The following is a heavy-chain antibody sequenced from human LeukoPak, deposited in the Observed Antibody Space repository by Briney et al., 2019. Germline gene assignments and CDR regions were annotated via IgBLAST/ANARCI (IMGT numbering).Heavy chain of an antibody. D-gene: IGHD4-17*01. V-gene: IGHV4-34*01. J-gene: IGHJ2*01. CDR1: GGSFSGYY. Sequence: SETLSLTCAVYGGSFSGYYWSWIRQPPGKGLEWIGETNHSGSTNYNPSLKSRVAISVDTSKNQFSLKLSSVTAADTAVYYCARVRTVTTRRGCFDLWGRGTLVTVSS. CDR3: ARVRTVTTRRGCFDL. CDR2: TNHSGST.